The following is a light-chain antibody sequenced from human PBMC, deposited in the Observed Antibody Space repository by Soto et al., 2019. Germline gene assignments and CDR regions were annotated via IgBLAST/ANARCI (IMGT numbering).Light chain of an antibody. CDR2: EVT. CDR1: SSDVGAYNY. V-gene: IGLV2-8*01. Sequence: QSALTQPPSASGSPGQSVTISCTGTSSDVGAYNYVSWYQQHAGKAPKLVIYEVTKRPSGVPDRFSGSKSANTASLTVSGLQPEDEADYYCSSVASSNTWVFGGGTKVTVL. J-gene: IGLJ3*02. CDR3: SSVASSNTWV.